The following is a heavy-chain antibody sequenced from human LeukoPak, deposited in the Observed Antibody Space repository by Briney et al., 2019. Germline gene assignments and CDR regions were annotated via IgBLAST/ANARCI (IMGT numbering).Heavy chain of an antibody. V-gene: IGHV5-51*01. CDR1: GYSFTSYW. CDR2: IYPGDSDT. J-gene: IGHJ3*02. CDR3: ATNTMFRGIHAFDI. D-gene: IGHD3-10*01. Sequence: GESLKISCKGSGYSFTSYWIGWVRQMPGKGLEWMGIIYPGDSDTRYSPSFQGQVTISADKSISTAYLQWSRLKASDSAMYYCATNTMFRGIHAFDIWGQGTMVTVSS.